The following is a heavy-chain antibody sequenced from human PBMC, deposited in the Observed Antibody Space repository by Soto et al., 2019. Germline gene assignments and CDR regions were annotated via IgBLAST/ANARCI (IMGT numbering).Heavy chain of an antibody. V-gene: IGHV1-69*12. D-gene: IGHD3-22*01. J-gene: IGHJ5*02. CDR2: IIPIFGTA. Sequence: QVQLVQSGAEVKKPGSSVKVSCKASGGTFSSYAITWVRQAPGQGLEWMGGIIPIFGTANYAQKFQGRVTITADESASTAYMELSGRRSEDTAGYYCARDRATSSGYYPYWFDPWGQGTLVTVSS. CDR3: ARDRATSSGYYPYWFDP. CDR1: GGTFSSYA.